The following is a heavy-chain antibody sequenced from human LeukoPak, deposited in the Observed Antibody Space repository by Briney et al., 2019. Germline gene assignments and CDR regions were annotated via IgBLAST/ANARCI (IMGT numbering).Heavy chain of an antibody. CDR1: GFTFSSYG. J-gene: IGHJ5*02. V-gene: IGHV3-23*01. D-gene: IGHD6-13*01. CDR3: AKEAVGSRTNYNWFDP. Sequence: GGTLRLSCAASGFTFSSYGMSWVRQAPGKGLEWASAISGSGGSTYYADSVKGRFTISRDNSKNTLYLQMNSLRAEDTAVYYCAKEAVGSRTNYNWFDPWGQGTLVTVSS. CDR2: ISGSGGST.